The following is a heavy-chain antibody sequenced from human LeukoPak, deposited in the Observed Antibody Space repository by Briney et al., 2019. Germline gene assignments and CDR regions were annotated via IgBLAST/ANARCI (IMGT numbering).Heavy chain of an antibody. CDR2: IKQDGSEK. CDR3: ARDLWSALSTVSHTITWYFRGFDP. D-gene: IGHD6-13*01. J-gene: IGHJ5*02. Sequence: PGGSLRLSCAASGFTFSNYWMSWVRQAPGKGLEWVANIKQDGSEKSYVDSVKGRFTISRDNAQNSLYLQMNSLRAEDTAVYACARDLWSALSTVSHTITWYFRGFDPWGQGTLVTVSS. V-gene: IGHV3-7*04. CDR1: GFTFSNYW.